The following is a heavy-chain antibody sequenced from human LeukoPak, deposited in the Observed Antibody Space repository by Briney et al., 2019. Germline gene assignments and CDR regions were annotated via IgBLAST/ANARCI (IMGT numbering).Heavy chain of an antibody. CDR1: GFTFSNVW. V-gene: IGHV3-15*01. J-gene: IGHJ6*03. CDR2: IKGTTDGGAT. D-gene: IGHD3-3*01. CDR3: TTSPVSDFWSGYYSYYYYYYMDV. Sequence: PGGSLRLSCAASGFTFSNVWMNWVRQAPKKGLEWVGRIKGTTDGGATDYAAPVKGRFTISRDDSKNTLYLQMNSLKTEDTAVYYRTTSPVSDFWSGYYSYYYYYYMDVWGKGTTVTVSS.